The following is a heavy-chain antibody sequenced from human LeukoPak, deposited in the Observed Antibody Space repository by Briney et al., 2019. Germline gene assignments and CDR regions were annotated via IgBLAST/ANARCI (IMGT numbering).Heavy chain of an antibody. CDR2: ISSNGGST. Sequence: PGGSLRLSCAASGFTFSSYAMHWVRQAPGKGLEYVSAISSNGGSTYYANSVKGRFTISRDNSKNTLYLQMGSLRAEDMTVYYCARARLTRNARWFDPWGQGTLVTVSS. CDR3: ARARLTRNARWFDP. V-gene: IGHV3-64*01. CDR1: GFTFSSYA. J-gene: IGHJ5*02. D-gene: IGHD4/OR15-4a*01.